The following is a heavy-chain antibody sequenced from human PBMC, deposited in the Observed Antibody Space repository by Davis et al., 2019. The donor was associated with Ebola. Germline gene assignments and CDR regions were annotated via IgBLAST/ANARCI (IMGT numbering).Heavy chain of an antibody. V-gene: IGHV5-51*01. CDR1: GYSFTSYW. Sequence: GEFLKISCKGSGYSFTSYWIGWVRQMPGKGLEWMGIIYAGDSDTRYSPSFEGQVTISVDRSISTAYLQWNSLKASDTAMYYCAKQESLYGSSDYWGQGTLVTVSS. J-gene: IGHJ4*02. CDR2: IYAGDSDT. CDR3: AKQESLYGSSDY. D-gene: IGHD3-22*01.